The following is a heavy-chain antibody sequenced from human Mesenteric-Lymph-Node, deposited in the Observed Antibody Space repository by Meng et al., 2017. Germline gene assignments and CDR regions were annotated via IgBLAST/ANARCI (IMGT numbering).Heavy chain of an antibody. V-gene: IGHV3-53*04. J-gene: IGHJ5*02. CDR1: GFTVSSNY. Sequence: GESLKISCAASGFTVSSNYMSWVRQAPGKGLEWVSVIYSGGSTYYADSVKGRFTISRHNSKNTLYLQMNSLRAEDTAVYYCAAAGIAAAANRFDPWGQGTLVTVSS. CDR3: AAAGIAAAANRFDP. D-gene: IGHD6-13*01. CDR2: IYSGGST.